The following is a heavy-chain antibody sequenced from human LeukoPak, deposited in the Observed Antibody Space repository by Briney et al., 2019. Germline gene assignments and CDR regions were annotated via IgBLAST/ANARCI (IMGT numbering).Heavy chain of an antibody. J-gene: IGHJ5*02. Sequence: ASVKVSCKASGYTFTGYYMHWVRQAPGQGLEWMGWNNPNTGGTNYAQKFQGRVTMTRDTSISTAYMELSRLRSDDTAVYYCASSGYDTSWFDHWGQGTLVTVSS. V-gene: IGHV1-2*02. CDR2: NNPNTGGT. D-gene: IGHD5-12*01. CDR3: ASSGYDTSWFDH. CDR1: GYTFTGYY.